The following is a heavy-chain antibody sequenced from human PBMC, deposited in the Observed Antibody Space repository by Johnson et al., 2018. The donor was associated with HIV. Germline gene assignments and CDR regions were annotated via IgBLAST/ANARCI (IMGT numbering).Heavy chain of an antibody. D-gene: IGHD5-24*01. CDR2: IRYDGSKK. J-gene: IGHJ3*01. V-gene: IGHV3-30*02. CDR3: AKDGYRAALDV. Sequence: QMLLVESGGGVVQPGGSLKLSCAASGFNFSKYGMHWVRQAPGKGLEWVAFIRYDGSKKYYEDSVKGRFTISRDNSKNTPYLQMSSLTPEDTAVHYCAKDGYRAALDVWGQVTMVTVST. CDR1: GFNFSKYG.